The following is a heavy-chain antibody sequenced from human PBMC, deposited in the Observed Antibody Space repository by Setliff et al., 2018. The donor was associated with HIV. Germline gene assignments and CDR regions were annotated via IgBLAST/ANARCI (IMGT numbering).Heavy chain of an antibody. V-gene: IGHV4-34*01. Sequence: SETLSLTCAVYNGSFSGYYWSWIRQSPGKGLEWIGEINHSGVTNYKPSLKSRVTISLDTSKNQVSLKLTSVTAVDTALYYCARGHFDWLYYYYFALDIWGQGSTVTVSS. J-gene: IGHJ6*02. D-gene: IGHD3-9*01. CDR1: NGSFSGYY. CDR2: INHSGVT. CDR3: ARGHFDWLYYYYFALDI.